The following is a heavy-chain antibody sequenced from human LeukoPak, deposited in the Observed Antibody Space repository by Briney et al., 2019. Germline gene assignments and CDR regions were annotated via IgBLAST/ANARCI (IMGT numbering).Heavy chain of an antibody. CDR1: GYTFTTYG. J-gene: IGHJ4*02. D-gene: IGHD2-15*01. Sequence: ASVKVSCKASGYTFTTYGISWLRQAPGQGLEWMGWISAHKGDTEYAQKFQGRVTMTRDTSTSTAYMELQSLTSDDTAVYYCARADIIVVAGATPVGSGFEYWGQGALITVS. V-gene: IGHV1-18*01. CDR3: ARADIIVVAGATPVGSGFEY. CDR2: ISAHKGDT.